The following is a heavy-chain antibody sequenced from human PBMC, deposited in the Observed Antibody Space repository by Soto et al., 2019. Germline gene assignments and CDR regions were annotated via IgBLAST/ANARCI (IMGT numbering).Heavy chain of an antibody. D-gene: IGHD5-12*01. V-gene: IGHV5-51*01. CDR3: ARQGDRGYSGYDESYWYFAL. CDR2: IYPGDSDT. Sequence: PGESLKISCKGSGYSFTSYWIGWVRQMPGKGLEWMGIIYPGDSDTRYSPSFQGQVTISADKSISTAYLQWSSLKASDTAMYYCARQGDRGYSGYDESYWYFALWGRGTLVTVSS. J-gene: IGHJ2*01. CDR1: GYSFTSYW.